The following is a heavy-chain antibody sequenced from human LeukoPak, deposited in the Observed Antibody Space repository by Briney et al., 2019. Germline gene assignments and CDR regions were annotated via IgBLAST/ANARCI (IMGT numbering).Heavy chain of an antibody. D-gene: IGHD3-22*01. J-gene: IGHJ3*02. CDR1: GYTFTSYD. V-gene: IGHV1-8*02. CDR3: ARVVTMIVENDAFDI. CDR2: MNPNSGNT. Sequence: ASVKVSCKASGYTFTSYDINWVRQATGQGLEWMGWMNPNSGNTGYAQKFQGRVTMTRDTSTSTVYMELSSLRSEDTAVYYCARVVTMIVENDAFDIWGQGTMVTVSS.